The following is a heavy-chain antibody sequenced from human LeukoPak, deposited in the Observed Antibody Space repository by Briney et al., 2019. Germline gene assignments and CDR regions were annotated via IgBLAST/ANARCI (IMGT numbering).Heavy chain of an antibody. CDR2: INPNSGGT. D-gene: IGHD6-13*01. CDR1: GYTFTRYY. V-gene: IGHV1-2*04. CDR3: ARGPGIAAEGATFDP. Sequence: ASVKVSCKASGYTFTRYYMHWVRQAPGQGLEWMGWINPNSGGTNYAQKFQGWVTMTRDTSISTAYMELSRLRSDDTAVYYCARGPGIAAEGATFDPWGQGTLVTVSS. J-gene: IGHJ5*02.